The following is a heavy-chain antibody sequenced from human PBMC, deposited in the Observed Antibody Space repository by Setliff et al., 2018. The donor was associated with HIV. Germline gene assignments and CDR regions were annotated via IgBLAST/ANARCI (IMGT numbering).Heavy chain of an antibody. Sequence: SVKVSCKASGGTFSSYAISWVRQAPGQGLEWMGGIIPIFGTANYAQKFQGRVTITTYESTSTAYMELGSLRSEDTAVYYCASYLPWGDYGDDAFDIWGQGTMVTVSS. D-gene: IGHD4-17*01. CDR3: ASYLPWGDYGDDAFDI. CDR1: GGTFSSYA. CDR2: IIPIFGTA. J-gene: IGHJ3*02. V-gene: IGHV1-69*05.